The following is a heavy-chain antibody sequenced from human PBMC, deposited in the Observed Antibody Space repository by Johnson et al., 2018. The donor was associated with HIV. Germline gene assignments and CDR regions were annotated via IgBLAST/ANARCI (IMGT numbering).Heavy chain of an antibody. CDR1: GFTFSSYP. J-gene: IGHJ3*02. V-gene: IGHV3-30*04. D-gene: IGHD4-17*01. CDR3: ARVGNGDYGWSFDI. CDR2: ISYDGSNK. Sequence: QVQLVESGGGVVQPGRSLRLSCAASGFTFSSYPMHWVRQAPGKGLEWVAVISYDGSNKYYADSVKGRITISRDNAKNSLYLQMNSLRAEDTAMYYCARVGNGDYGWSFDIWGQGTTVTISS.